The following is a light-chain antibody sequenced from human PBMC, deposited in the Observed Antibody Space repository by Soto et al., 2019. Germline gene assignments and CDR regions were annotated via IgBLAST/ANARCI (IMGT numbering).Light chain of an antibody. V-gene: IGKV1-27*01. Sequence: DIQMTQSPSSLSASVGDRVTITCRASQGIGTDLAWYQQKPGKAPKLLIYRASTLQSGVPSRFSGIGSGTDFTLAISRLQPEDFATYVCQKHDGVPFTFGPGTRVDFK. CDR1: QGIGTD. CDR2: RAS. CDR3: QKHDGVPFT. J-gene: IGKJ3*01.